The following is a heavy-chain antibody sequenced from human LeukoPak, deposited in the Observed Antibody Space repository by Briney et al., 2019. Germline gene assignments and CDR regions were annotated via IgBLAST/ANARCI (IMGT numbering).Heavy chain of an antibody. CDR2: ISSDGNNK. CDR3: AGAAYCSSTGCYFSGYAQRPLDY. J-gene: IGHJ4*02. D-gene: IGHD2-2*01. CDR1: RFTFNTYG. Sequence: GGSLRLSCAASRFTFNTYGMHWVRQTPGKGLEWVAGISSDGNNKYYADSVKGRFTISRDNSRNTMFLQMNNLRAEDTAVYFCAGAAYCSSTGCYFSGYAQRPLDYWGQGTLVTVTS. V-gene: IGHV3-30*03.